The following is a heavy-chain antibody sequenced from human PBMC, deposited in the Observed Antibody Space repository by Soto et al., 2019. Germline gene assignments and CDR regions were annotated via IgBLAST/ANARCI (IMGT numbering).Heavy chain of an antibody. CDR1: GFTFSSYG. V-gene: IGHV3-30*18. CDR2: ISYDGSNK. CDR3: AKEELEDDSSGPYFQH. D-gene: IGHD3-22*01. Sequence: QVQLVESGGGVVQPGRSLRLSCAASGFTFSSYGMHWVRQAPGKGLEWVAVISYDGSNKYYADSVKGRFTISRDNSKNTLYLQMNSLRAEDTAVYYCAKEELEDDSSGPYFQHWGQGTLVTVSS. J-gene: IGHJ1*01.